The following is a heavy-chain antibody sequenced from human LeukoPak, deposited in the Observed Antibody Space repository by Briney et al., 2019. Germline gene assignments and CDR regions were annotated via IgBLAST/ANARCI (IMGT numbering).Heavy chain of an antibody. D-gene: IGHD2-15*01. J-gene: IGHJ6*02. V-gene: IGHV3-48*02. CDR3: ARCPPLYCSGGSCYPDYYYYGMDG. CDR2: ISSSSSTI. CDR1: GFTFSSYS. Sequence: QPGGSLRLSCAASGFTFSSYSMNWVREAPGKGLEWVSYISSSSSTIYYADSVKGRFTISRDNAKNSLYLQMNSLRDEDTAVYYCARCPPLYCSGGSCYPDYYYYGMDGWGQGTTVIVSS.